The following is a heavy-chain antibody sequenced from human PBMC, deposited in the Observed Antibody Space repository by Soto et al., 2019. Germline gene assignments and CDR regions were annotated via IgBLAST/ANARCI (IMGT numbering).Heavy chain of an antibody. CDR1: GGSISSGDYY. V-gene: IGHV4-30-4*01. J-gene: IGHJ4*02. CDR3: ASVDTPMGRSSVY. CDR2: IYYSGST. Sequence: QVQLQESGPGLVKPSQTLSLTCTVSGGSISSGDYYWSWIRQPPGKGLEWIGYIYYSGSTYYNPSLKSRVTISVDTSKNQFSLKLSPVTAADTAVYYCASVDTPMGRSSVYWGQGTLVTVSS. D-gene: IGHD5-18*01.